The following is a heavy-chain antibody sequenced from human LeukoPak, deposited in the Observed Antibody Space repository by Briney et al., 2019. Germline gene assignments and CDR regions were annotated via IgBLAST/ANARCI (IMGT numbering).Heavy chain of an antibody. J-gene: IGHJ4*02. Sequence: PGGSLRLSCAASGFTVSSNYMSWVRQAPGKGLEWVSGISWNSGSIGYADSVKGRFTISRDNAKNSLYLQMNSLRAEDTALYYCAKDPDYGDYEAYFDYWGQGTLVTVSS. CDR2: ISWNSGSI. D-gene: IGHD4-17*01. CDR1: GFTVSSNY. V-gene: IGHV3-9*01. CDR3: AKDPDYGDYEAYFDY.